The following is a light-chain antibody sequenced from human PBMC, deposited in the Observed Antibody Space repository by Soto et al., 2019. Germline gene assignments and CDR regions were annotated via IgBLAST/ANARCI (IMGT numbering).Light chain of an antibody. Sequence: EIVLTQSPGTLSLSPGERATLSCRASQSVSNNYLAWYQQKPGQAPRLLIYGASNRATGIPDRFSGSGSGTEFTLTSSRLEPEDFAVYYCQQYGISGTFGQGTKVEIK. V-gene: IGKV3-20*01. CDR2: GAS. J-gene: IGKJ1*01. CDR1: QSVSNNY. CDR3: QQYGISGT.